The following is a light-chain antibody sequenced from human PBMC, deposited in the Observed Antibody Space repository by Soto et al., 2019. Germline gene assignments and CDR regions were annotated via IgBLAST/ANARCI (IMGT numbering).Light chain of an antibody. J-gene: IGLJ1*01. V-gene: IGLV2-14*01. CDR3: ISYISTTTSYV. CDR2: EVS. Sequence: QSVLTQPASVSGSPGQSITISCTGTSSDVGGSNHVAWYQQHPGKVPKLIIYEVSHRPSGISNRFSGSKSGNMASLTISGLQAEDEADYYCISYISTTTSYVFGTGTKVT. CDR1: SSDVGGSNH.